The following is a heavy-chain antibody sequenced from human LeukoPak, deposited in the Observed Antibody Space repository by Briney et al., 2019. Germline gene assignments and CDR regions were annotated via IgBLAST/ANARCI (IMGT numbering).Heavy chain of an antibody. CDR1: GYSFTYYW. CDR2: IYPGDSDT. J-gene: IGHJ4*02. V-gene: IGHV5-51*01. Sequence: GESLQISCKGSGYSFTYYWIGWVRQLPGKGLEWMGIIYPGDSDTRYSPSFQGQVTTSADKSISTAYLQWSSLKASDTAMYYCARQDGYGVYYFDYWGQGTLVTVSS. D-gene: IGHD4-17*01. CDR3: ARQDGYGVYYFDY.